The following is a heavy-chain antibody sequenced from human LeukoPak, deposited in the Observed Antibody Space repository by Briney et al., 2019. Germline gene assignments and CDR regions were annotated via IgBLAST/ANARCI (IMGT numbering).Heavy chain of an antibody. J-gene: IGHJ4*02. CDR3: ARDFRDGYTSCFDY. V-gene: IGHV3-33*01. Sequence: GGSLRLSCAASGFTFSSYGMHWVRQAPGKGLEWVAVIWYDGSNKYYADSVKGRFTISRDNSKNTLYLQMNSLRAEDTAVYYCARDFRDGYTSCFDYWGQGTLVTVSS. D-gene: IGHD5-24*01. CDR2: IWYDGSNK. CDR1: GFTFSSYG.